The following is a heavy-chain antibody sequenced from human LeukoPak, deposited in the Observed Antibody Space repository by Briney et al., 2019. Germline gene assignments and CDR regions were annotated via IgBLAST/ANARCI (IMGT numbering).Heavy chain of an antibody. CDR2: IYYSGST. CDR1: GGSISSYY. D-gene: IGHD3-22*01. V-gene: IGHV4-59*08. CDR3: ARHRTDYYDSSGPHLYFDY. Sequence: SETLSLTCTVSGGSISSYYWSWIRQPPGKGLEWIGYIYYSGSTNYNPSLKSRVTISVDTSKNQFSLKLSSVTAADTAVYYCARHRTDYYDSSGPHLYFDYWGQGTLVTVSS. J-gene: IGHJ4*02.